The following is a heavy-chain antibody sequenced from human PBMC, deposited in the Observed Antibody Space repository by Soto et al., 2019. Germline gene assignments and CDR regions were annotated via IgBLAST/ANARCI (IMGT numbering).Heavy chain of an antibody. CDR1: GFTFRTYT. CDR2: IRGFSPYT. CDR3: ARDRGYDAHDYYYNAMDV. Sequence: LGGSLRLSCISSGFTFRTYTMNWVRQAPGKGLEWVSGIRGFSPYTFYAESVKGRFTISRDNAKNSLDLQMDSLRAEDTAVYYCARDRGYDAHDYYYNAMDVWGQGTTVTVSS. J-gene: IGHJ6*02. V-gene: IGHV3-21*01. D-gene: IGHD3-10*01.